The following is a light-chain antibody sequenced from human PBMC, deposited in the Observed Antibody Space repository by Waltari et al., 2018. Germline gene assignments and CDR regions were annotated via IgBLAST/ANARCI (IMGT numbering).Light chain of an antibody. CDR1: KLGSKN. J-gene: IGLJ1*01. Sequence: SSELTQPPSVSVAPGQTARITCHGDKLGSKNFPWYQHKPGQAPVLVVYDDGDRPSGIPERFSGSNSGNTAALTISRVDAGDEAEYYCQVWDSGSNHYVFGTVTKVTVL. CDR3: QVWDSGSNHYV. CDR2: DDG. V-gene: IGLV3-21*02.